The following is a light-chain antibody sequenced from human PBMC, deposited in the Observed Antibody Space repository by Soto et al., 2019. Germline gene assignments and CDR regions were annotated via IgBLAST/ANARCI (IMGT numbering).Light chain of an antibody. Sequence: EIGLTQSPCTLSLSTGERATLSCRASQSISVTYLAWYQQKPGQAPRLLIYTTSIRATGIPDRFSGTGSGADFTLTISSLEPEDFAIYYCQQRNTWPPVTFGQGTRLEI. CDR2: TTS. V-gene: IGKV3D-20*02. CDR1: QSISVTY. J-gene: IGKJ5*01. CDR3: QQRNTWPPVT.